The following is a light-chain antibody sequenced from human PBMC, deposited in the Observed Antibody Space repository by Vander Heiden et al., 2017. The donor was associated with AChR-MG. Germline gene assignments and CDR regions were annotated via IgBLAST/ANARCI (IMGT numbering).Light chain of an antibody. V-gene: IGKV1-33*01. CDR3: QQHDNLPLT. J-gene: IGKJ4*01. CDR2: DAS. CDR1: QDISNY. Sequence: DIQMTQSPSSLSASVGDRVTITCQASQDISNYLNWYKQKPGKAPKLLIYDASNLETGVPSRFSGSGSGTDFTFTISSLQSEDIATYYCQQHDNLPLTFGGGTKVEIK.